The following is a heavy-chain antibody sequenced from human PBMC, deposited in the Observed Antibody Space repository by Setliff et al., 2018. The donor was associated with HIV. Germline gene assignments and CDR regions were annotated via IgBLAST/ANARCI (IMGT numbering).Heavy chain of an antibody. CDR1: SGSISGSNYY. J-gene: IGHJ4*02. D-gene: IGHD3-10*01. V-gene: IGHV4-39*01. CDR2: VYYRGNT. CDR3: ASMIRGINSPIDF. Sequence: PSETLSLTCSVSSGSISGSNYYWGWLRQPPGKGLEWLGVVYYRGNTYYNPSLTSRVAISVDTSNNQFSLRLTSVTAEDTAIYYCASMIRGINSPIDFWGQGTLVTVSS.